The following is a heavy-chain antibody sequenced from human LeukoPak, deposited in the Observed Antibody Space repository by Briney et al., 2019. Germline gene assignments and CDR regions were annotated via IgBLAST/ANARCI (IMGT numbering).Heavy chain of an antibody. CDR2: ISSNGGST. D-gene: IGHD2-2*01. CDR1: GFTFSSYS. Sequence: PGGSLRLSCAASGFTFSSYSMNWVRQAPGKGLAYVSAISSNGGSTYYADSVKGRFTISRDNSKNTLYLQMSSLRAEDTAVYYCVMLGCSSTSCYLVGDYWGQGTLVTVSS. J-gene: IGHJ4*02. CDR3: VMLGCSSTSCYLVGDY. V-gene: IGHV3-64D*06.